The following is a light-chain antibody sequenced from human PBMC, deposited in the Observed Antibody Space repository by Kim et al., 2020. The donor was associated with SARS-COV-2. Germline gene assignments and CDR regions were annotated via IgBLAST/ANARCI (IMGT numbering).Light chain of an antibody. J-gene: IGKJ2*01. CDR2: AAA. CDR1: QSISIN. V-gene: IGKV1-39*01. CDR3: QQSYSSPVT. Sequence: SASVGDRVTITCRASQSISINLNWYQQKPGKAPKLLIYAAASLQSGVTSRFSGSGSGTDFTLTISSLQPEDFATYYCQQSYSSPVTFGQGTKLEI.